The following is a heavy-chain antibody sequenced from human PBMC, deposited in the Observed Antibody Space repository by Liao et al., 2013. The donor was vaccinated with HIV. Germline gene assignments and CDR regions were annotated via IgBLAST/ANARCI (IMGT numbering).Heavy chain of an antibody. CDR3: ARDAYFDWDNWFDP. CDR1: GDSISSDY. D-gene: IGHD3-9*01. V-gene: IGHV4-59*01. Sequence: QVQLQESGPGLVKPSETLSLTCTVSGDSISSDYWGWIRQPPGKGLEWIGHISHSGLTNNSPSLKSRATISIDLSNNEFSLDLSSVTAADSAVYYCARDAYFDWDNWFDPWGQGTLVTVSS. CDR2: ISHSGLT. J-gene: IGHJ5*02.